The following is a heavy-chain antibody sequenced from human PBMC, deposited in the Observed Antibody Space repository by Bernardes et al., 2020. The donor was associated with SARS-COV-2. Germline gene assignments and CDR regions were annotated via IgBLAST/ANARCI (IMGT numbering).Heavy chain of an antibody. V-gene: IGHV3-23*01. CDR3: ARGRVGDKYYMPFDY. J-gene: IGHJ4*02. Sequence: GGSLRLSCIASGFTFSTYTMSWVRQAPGKGLEWVSAVNSYGDTNYADSVKGRFTVSRDNSKNTLYLQMDSLRADDTALYSCARGRVGDKYYMPFDYWGQGTLVTVSS. D-gene: IGHD1-26*01. CDR2: VNSYGDT. CDR1: GFTFSTYT.